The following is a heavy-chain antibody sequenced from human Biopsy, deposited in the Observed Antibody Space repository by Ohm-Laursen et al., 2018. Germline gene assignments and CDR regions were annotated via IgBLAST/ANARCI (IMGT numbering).Heavy chain of an antibody. CDR3: ARDYDTSGYYYVS. J-gene: IGHJ5*02. Sequence: SDTLSLTCTVPGGSISNNNYYWGWIRQPPGKGLEWIGSIFYGGSTHYKPSLKSRVNISVDTSKNQFSLKLNSVTAADTAVYYCARDYDTSGYYYVSWGQGTLVTVSS. V-gene: IGHV4-39*01. CDR1: GGSISNNNYY. CDR2: IFYGGST. D-gene: IGHD3-22*01.